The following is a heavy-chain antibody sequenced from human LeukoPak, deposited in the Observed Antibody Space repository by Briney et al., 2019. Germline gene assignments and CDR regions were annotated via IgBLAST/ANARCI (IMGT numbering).Heavy chain of an antibody. CDR1: GGTFSSYA. CDR3: ATPDYSSGWYYFDY. CDR2: IIPIFGTA. J-gene: IGHJ4*02. D-gene: IGHD6-19*01. V-gene: IGHV1-69*06. Sequence: GASVKVSCEASGGTFSSYAISWVRQAPGQGLEWMGGIIPIFGTANYAQKFQGRVTMTEDTSTDTAYMELSSLGSEDTAVYYCATPDYSSGWYYFDYWGQGTLVTVSS.